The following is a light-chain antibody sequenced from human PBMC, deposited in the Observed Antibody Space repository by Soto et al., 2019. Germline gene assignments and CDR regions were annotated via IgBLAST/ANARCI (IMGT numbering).Light chain of an antibody. J-gene: IGKJ5*01. V-gene: IGKV3-15*01. CDR1: QSVSLN. Sequence: EIVVTQSPATLSVYTGERATLSCRASQSVSLNLAWYQQKPGQAPRLLIYGASTRATGIPARFSGRGSETEFTLTISSLQSEDFAVYYCQQYNNWPPLTFDQGTRLEI. CDR2: GAS. CDR3: QQYNNWPPLT.